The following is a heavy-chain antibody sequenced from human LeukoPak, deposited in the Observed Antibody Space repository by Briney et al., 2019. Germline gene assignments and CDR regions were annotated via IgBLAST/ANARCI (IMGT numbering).Heavy chain of an antibody. J-gene: IGHJ4*02. CDR1: GLPVNFNY. Sequence: GGSLTLSCVVSGLPVNFNYMAWVRQAPGKGLEWVANIKQDGSEKYYVDPVKGRFTISRDNAKNSLYLQMNSLRAEDTAVYYCATLGFTVTTVGYWGRGTRVPVSS. V-gene: IGHV3-7*01. D-gene: IGHD4-17*01. CDR3: ATLGFTVTTVGY. CDR2: IKQDGSEK.